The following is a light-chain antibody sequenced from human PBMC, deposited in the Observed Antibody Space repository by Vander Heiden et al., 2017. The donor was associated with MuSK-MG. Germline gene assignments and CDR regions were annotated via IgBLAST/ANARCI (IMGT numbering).Light chain of an antibody. J-gene: IGKJ2*01. V-gene: IGKV1-39*01. Sequence: DIQMTQSPSSLSASVGDRVTITCRASQSISSYLNWYQQKPGKAPKLLIYAASSLQSGVPSRFSGSGSGTDFNLTISSLQPEDFATYYCQQSDSTPYTFGQGTKLEIK. CDR2: AAS. CDR1: QSISSY. CDR3: QQSDSTPYT.